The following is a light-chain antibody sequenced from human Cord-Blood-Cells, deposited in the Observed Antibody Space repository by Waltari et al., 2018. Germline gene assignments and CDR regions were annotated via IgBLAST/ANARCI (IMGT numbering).Light chain of an antibody. CDR3: QQSDSTPPWT. CDR1: QSISSY. CDR2: AAS. J-gene: IGKJ1*01. V-gene: IGKV1-39*01. Sequence: DIQMTQSPSSLSASVGARVTITCRASQSISSYLNWYHQKPGKAPKPLIYAASSLQSGVPSRFSGSGSGTDFTLTISSLQPEDFATYYCQQSDSTPPWTFGQGTKVEIK.